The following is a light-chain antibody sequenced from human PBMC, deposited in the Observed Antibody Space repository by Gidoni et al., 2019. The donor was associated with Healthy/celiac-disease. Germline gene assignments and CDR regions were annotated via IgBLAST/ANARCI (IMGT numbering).Light chain of an antibody. J-gene: IGLJ3*02. CDR3: QSYDSSKWV. CDR2: EDN. V-gene: IGLV6-57*02. CDR1: SGSIASNY. Sequence: NFMLTQPHSVSESPGKTVTISCTVSSGSIASNYVQWYQQRPGSAPTTVIYEDNQRPSGVPDRFSGSIDSSSTSASLTISGLKTEDEADYDCQSYDSSKWVFGGGTKLTVL.